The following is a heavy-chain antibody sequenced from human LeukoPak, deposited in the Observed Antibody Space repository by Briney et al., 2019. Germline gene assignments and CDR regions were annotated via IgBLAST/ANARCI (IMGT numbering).Heavy chain of an antibody. CDR3: ARGNYDSSGYIYYYYMDV. V-gene: IGHV1-69*13. D-gene: IGHD3-22*01. CDR1: GGTFRSYA. CDR2: IIPIFGTA. Sequence: SVPVSCKASGGTFRSYAISWVRQAAGQGLAWMGWIIPIFGTANYAQKFQGRVTITADESTSTDYMELSSVRSEDTAVYYCARGNYDSSGYIYYYYMDVWGKGTTVTVSS. J-gene: IGHJ6*03.